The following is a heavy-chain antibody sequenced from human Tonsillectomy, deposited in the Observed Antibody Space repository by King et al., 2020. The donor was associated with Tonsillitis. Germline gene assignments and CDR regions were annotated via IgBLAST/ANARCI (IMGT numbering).Heavy chain of an antibody. D-gene: IGHD2-2*03. CDR2: ISYDGSNK. Sequence: VQLVESGGGVVQPGRSLRLSCAASGFTFRSYGMHWVRQAPGKGLEWVAVISYDGSNKYYADSVKGRFTISRDNSKNTLYLQMNRLRAEDTAVYYCAKDGVGYCSSGSCYSYYGIDVWGQRTTVTVSS. CDR1: GFTFRSYG. V-gene: IGHV3-30*18. J-gene: IGHJ6*02. CDR3: AKDGVGYCSSGSCYSYYGIDV.